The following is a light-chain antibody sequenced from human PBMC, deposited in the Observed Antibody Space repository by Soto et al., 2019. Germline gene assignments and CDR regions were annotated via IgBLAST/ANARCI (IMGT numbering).Light chain of an antibody. V-gene: IGKV3-20*01. CDR3: QQYGRSLT. CDR2: DAS. Sequence: ERALTQAPDTLSLSAGERATLSCRASQTVRNNYLAWYQQKPGQAPRLLIYDASSRATGIPDRFSGGGSGTDFTLTISRLEPEDFAVYYCQQYGRSLTFGQGTRLEI. CDR1: QTVRNNY. J-gene: IGKJ5*01.